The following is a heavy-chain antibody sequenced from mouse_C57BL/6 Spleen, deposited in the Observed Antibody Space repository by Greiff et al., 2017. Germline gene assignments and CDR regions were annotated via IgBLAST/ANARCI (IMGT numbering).Heavy chain of an antibody. CDR1: GFSLTSYG. V-gene: IGHV2-2*01. CDR2: IWSGGST. D-gene: IGHD1-1*01. CDR3: ARRGDYYGRGYFDV. J-gene: IGHJ1*03. Sequence: QVQLKESGPGLVQPSQSLSITCTVSGFSLTSYGVHWVRQSPGKGLEWLGVIWSGGSTDYNAAFISRLSISKDNSKSQVFFKMNSLQADDTAIDYCARRGDYYGRGYFDVWGTGTAVTVSS.